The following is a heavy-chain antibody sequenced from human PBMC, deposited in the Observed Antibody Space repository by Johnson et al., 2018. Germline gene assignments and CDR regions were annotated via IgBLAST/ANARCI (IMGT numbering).Heavy chain of an antibody. CDR1: GFTFSSYG. D-gene: IGHD2-15*01. J-gene: IGHJ3*02. Sequence: VQLVESGGGLVQPGRSLRLSCAASGFTFSSYGMHWVRQAPGKGLEWVAVIWYDGSNKYYADSVKGRFTTSRDNSKNTLYLQMNSLRAADTAVYYCERDWVVVAATDAFDIWGQGTMVTVSS. V-gene: IGHV3-33*08. CDR2: IWYDGSNK. CDR3: ERDWVVVAATDAFDI.